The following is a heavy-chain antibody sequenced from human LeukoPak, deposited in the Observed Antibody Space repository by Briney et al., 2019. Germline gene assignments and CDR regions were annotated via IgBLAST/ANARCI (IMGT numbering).Heavy chain of an antibody. CDR1: GFTFNRYW. Sequence: PGGSLRLSCAASGFTFNRYWMHWVRQVPGKEVVWVSHSRNDGNSVSYADSVKGRFTVSRDNAKNTLYLQMNRLRAEDTAVYYCVRHNYGYDYWGQGTLVTVSS. CDR2: SRNDGNSV. V-gene: IGHV3-74*01. CDR3: VRHNYGYDY. J-gene: IGHJ4*02. D-gene: IGHD3-10*01.